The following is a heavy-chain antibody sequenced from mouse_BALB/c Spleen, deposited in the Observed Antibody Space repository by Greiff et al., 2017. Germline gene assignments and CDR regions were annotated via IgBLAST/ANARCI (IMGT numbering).Heavy chain of an antibody. CDR1: GYTFTSYW. V-gene: IGHV1-87*01. CDR3: ARRYYGSSYPFAY. D-gene: IGHD1-1*01. CDR2: IYPGDGDT. Sequence: VQLQQSGAELARPGASVKLSCKASGYTFTSYWMQWVKQRPGQGLEWIGAIYPGDGDTRYTQKFKGKATLTADKSSSTAYMQLSSLASEDSAVYYCARRYYGSSYPFAYWGQGTLVTVSA. J-gene: IGHJ3*01.